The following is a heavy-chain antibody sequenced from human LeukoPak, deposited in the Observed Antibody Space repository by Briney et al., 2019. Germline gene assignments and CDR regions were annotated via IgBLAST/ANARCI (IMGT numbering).Heavy chain of an antibody. CDR2: ISGHGDIT. CDR1: GFTFSSFG. Sequence: GGSLRLSCAASGFTFSSFGMNWVRQAPGKGLEWVSGISGHGDITYYADSVKGRFTISRDNSRDTVYLQMNSLRAEDTAVYYCANDLGWIQLNLGRGQGTLVTVSS. J-gene: IGHJ4*02. V-gene: IGHV3-23*01. D-gene: IGHD5-18*01. CDR3: ANDLGWIQLNLG.